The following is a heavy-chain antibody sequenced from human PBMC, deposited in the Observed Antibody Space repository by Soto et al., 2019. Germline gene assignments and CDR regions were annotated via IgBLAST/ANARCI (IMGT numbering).Heavy chain of an antibody. J-gene: IGHJ6*02. CDR2: IVVGSGNT. CDR3: AAGSCSSNSCYHYYGMDV. CDR1: GFTFTSSA. V-gene: IGHV1-58*01. D-gene: IGHD2-2*01. Sequence: SVKVSCKASGFTFTSSAVQWVRQARGQRLEWIGWIVVGSGNTNYAQKFQERVTITRDMSTSTAYMELSSLRSEDTAVYYCAAGSCSSNSCYHYYGMDVWGQGPTVTVYS.